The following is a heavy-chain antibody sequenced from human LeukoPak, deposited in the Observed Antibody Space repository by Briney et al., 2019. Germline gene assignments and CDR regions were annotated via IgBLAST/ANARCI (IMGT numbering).Heavy chain of an antibody. Sequence: GGSLRLSCAASGFTFSSYEMNWVRQAPGKGLEWVSYISSSGSTIYYADSVKGRFTISRDNAKNSLYLQRNSLRAEDTAVYYCARFSKRKANDYWGQGTLVTVSS. J-gene: IGHJ4*02. V-gene: IGHV3-48*03. CDR3: ARFSKRKANDY. CDR2: ISSSGSTI. CDR1: GFTFSSYE.